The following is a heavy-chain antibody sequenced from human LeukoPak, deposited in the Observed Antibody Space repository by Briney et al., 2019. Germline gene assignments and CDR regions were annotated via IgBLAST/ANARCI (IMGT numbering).Heavy chain of an antibody. CDR2: ISYDGSNK. CDR3: ARDGSGSGRLDY. CDR1: GFTFSSYA. Sequence: GSLRLSCAASGFTFSSYAMHWVRQAPGKGLEWVAVISYDGSNKYYADSVKGRFTISRDNSKNTLYLQMNSLRAEDTAVYYCARDGSGSGRLDYWGQGTLVTVSS. D-gene: IGHD6-19*01. J-gene: IGHJ4*02. V-gene: IGHV3-30-3*01.